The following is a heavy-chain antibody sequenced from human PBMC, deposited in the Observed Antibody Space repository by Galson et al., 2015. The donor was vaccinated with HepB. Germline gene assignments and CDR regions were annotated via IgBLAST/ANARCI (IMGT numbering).Heavy chain of an antibody. CDR1: GYNFTNYW. CDR3: ARQPYYYDALTGYYRVTDYFDY. Sequence: QSGAEVKKPGESLRISCKTSGYNFTNYWVSWVRQMPGKGPEWMGKIDPTDSYTNYSPSFQGHVTISTDKSVSTAYLQWNSLKASDTAIYYCARQPYYYDALTGYYRVTDYFDYWGPGALVTVSS. J-gene: IGHJ4*02. V-gene: IGHV5-10-1*01. D-gene: IGHD3-9*01. CDR2: IDPTDSYT.